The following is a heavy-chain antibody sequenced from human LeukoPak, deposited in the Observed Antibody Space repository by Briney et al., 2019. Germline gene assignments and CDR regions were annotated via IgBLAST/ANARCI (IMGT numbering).Heavy chain of an antibody. CDR1: GFTFNSYW. Sequence: PGGSLRLSCAASGFTFNSYWMTWVRQAPGKGLEWVASIKQDGSEKYYVDSVEGRFTISRDNAKNSLYLQMNSLRAEDTAVYYCVRAIGAAGSYWGQGTLVTVSS. CDR2: IKQDGSEK. D-gene: IGHD6-13*01. J-gene: IGHJ4*02. CDR3: VRAIGAAGSY. V-gene: IGHV3-7*03.